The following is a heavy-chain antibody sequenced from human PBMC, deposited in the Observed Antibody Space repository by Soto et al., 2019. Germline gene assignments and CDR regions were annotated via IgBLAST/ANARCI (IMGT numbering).Heavy chain of an antibody. D-gene: IGHD2-2*01. CDR2: IYYSGST. V-gene: IGHV4-31*03. J-gene: IGHJ6*02. CDR1: GGSISSGGYY. Sequence: SETLSLTCTVSGGSISSGGYYWSWIRQHPGKGLEWIGYIYYSGSTYYNPSLKSRVTISVDTSKNQFSLKLSSVTAADTAVYYCARGIVVVPAARFSYYYYGMDVWGQVPTVTVSS. CDR3: ARGIVVVPAARFSYYYYGMDV.